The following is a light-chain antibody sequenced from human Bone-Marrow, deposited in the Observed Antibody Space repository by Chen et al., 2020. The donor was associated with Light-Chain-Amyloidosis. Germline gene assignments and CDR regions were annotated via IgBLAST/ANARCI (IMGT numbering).Light chain of an antibody. CDR3: GTWDTSLGAII. J-gene: IGLJ2*01. CDR1: DSNIGNNY. CDR2: DNN. Sequence: QSVLTQPPSGSATPGQKVTISCSGSDSNIGNNYVSWYQQFPGTAPRLLIYDNNKRPSGIPDRFSGSKSGTSATLGITGLQTGDEAEYYCGTWDTSLGAIIFGGGTKVTVL. V-gene: IGLV1-51*01.